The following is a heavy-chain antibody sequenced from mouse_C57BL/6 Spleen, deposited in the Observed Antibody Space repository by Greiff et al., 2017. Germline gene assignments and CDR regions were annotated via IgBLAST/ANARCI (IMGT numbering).Heavy chain of an antibody. D-gene: IGHD1-1*01. CDR1: GFTFSNYW. J-gene: IGHJ1*03. V-gene: IGHV6-3*01. CDR3: TGGYGSSYPSEYFDV. Sequence: EVQLQESGGGLVQPGGSMKLSCVASGFTFSNYWMNWVRQSPEKGLEWVAQIRLKADNYATHYAVSVKGRFTISRDDSTSSVYLQMNNLRAEVTGIYYCTGGYGSSYPSEYFDVWGTGTTVTVSS. CDR2: IRLKADNYAT.